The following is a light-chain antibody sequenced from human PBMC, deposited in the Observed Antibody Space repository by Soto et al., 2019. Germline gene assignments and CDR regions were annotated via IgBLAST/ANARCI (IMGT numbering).Light chain of an antibody. CDR2: DAS. Sequence: EIVMTQSPATLSVSPGERATLSCGASQSVSSSYLAWYQQKPGLAPRLLIYDASSRATGIPDRFSGSGSGTDFTLTISRLEPEDFAVYYCQQYDSSPITFGQGTRLEIK. CDR1: QSVSSSY. V-gene: IGKV3D-20*01. CDR3: QQYDSSPIT. J-gene: IGKJ5*01.